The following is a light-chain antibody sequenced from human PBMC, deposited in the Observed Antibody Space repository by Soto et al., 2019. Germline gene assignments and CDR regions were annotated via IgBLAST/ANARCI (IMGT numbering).Light chain of an antibody. CDR1: QSVSSY. CDR3: QQSYSTPIT. Sequence: EILFTPSPATLSLSPGERAPLSCRASQSVSSYLAWYQQKPGQAPRLLIYDASNRATGIPARFSGSGSGTDFTLTISSLQPEDFATYYCQQSYSTPITFGQGTRLEIK. CDR2: DAS. V-gene: IGKV3-11*01. J-gene: IGKJ5*01.